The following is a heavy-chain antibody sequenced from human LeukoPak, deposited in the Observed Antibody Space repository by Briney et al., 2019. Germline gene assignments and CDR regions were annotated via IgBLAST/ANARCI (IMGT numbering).Heavy chain of an antibody. CDR1: GFTFSSYA. J-gene: IGHJ6*02. CDR3: AREGVDQLQYYYYYGMDV. Sequence: GGSLRLSCAASGFTFSSYAMHWVRQAPGKGLEWVAVISYDGSNKYYADSVKGRFTISRDNSKNTLYLRMNSLRAEDTAVYYCAREGVDQLQYYYYYGMDVWGQGTTVTVSS. V-gene: IGHV3-30-3*01. CDR2: ISYDGSNK. D-gene: IGHD2-2*01.